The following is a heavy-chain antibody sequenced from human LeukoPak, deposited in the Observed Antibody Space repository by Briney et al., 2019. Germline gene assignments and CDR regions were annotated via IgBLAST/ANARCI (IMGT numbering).Heavy chain of an antibody. V-gene: IGHV2-5*02. J-gene: IGHJ4*02. D-gene: IGHD3-22*01. Sequence: SGPTLLNPTQTLTLTCTFSRFSLITSGMGGVWILQPPGKALDRLALIYWDDPNRYSPSLKSKHTSPKDTSQNQVVLTMTNMDPVDAATYYCARSLDISGYYPDFDYWGQGTLVTVS. CDR1: RFSLITSGMG. CDR3: ARSLDISGYYPDFDY. CDR2: IYWDDPN.